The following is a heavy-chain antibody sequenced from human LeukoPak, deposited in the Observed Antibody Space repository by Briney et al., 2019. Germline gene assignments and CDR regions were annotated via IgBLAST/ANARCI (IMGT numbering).Heavy chain of an antibody. CDR3: ARVNSRGADYYYYYMDV. J-gene: IGHJ6*03. CDR2: IIPIFGTA. CDR1: GGTFSSYA. Sequence: SVKVSCKASGGTFSSYAISWVRQAPGQGLEWIGGIIPIFGTANYAQKFQGRVTITTDESTSTAYMELSSLRSEDTAVYYCARVNSRGADYYYYYMDVWGKGTTVTVSS. V-gene: IGHV1-69*05.